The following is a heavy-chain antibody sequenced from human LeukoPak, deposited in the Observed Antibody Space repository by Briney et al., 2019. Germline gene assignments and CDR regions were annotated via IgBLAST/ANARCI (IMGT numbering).Heavy chain of an antibody. D-gene: IGHD3-9*01. CDR3: AKGPHYDILTGYFGY. J-gene: IGHJ4*02. Sequence: GGSLRLSCAASGFTFSSYAMSWVRQAPGKGLEWVSAISGSGGSTYYADSVKGRFTISRDNSKNTLYLQMNSLRAEDTAVYYCAKGPHYDILTGYFGYWGQGTLVTVSS. CDR2: ISGSGGST. V-gene: IGHV3-23*01. CDR1: GFTFSSYA.